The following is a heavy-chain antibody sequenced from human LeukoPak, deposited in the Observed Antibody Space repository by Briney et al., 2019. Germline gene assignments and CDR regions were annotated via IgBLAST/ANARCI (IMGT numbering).Heavy chain of an antibody. J-gene: IGHJ5*02. Sequence: GASVKVSCKASGYTFTGYYMHWVRQAPGQGLEWMGWIKPNSGGTNYAQKFQGRVSMTRDTSISTAYMELSRLRSDDTAVYYCARARGDIVVVPAAIWFDPWGREPWSPSPQ. D-gene: IGHD2-2*01. CDR1: GYTFTGYY. CDR2: IKPNSGGT. CDR3: ARARGDIVVVPAAIWFDP. V-gene: IGHV1-2*02.